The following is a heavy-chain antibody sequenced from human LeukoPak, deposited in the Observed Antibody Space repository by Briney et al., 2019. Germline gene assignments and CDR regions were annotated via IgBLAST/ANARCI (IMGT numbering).Heavy chain of an antibody. Sequence: PSETLSLTCTVSGGSISSSSYYWGWIRQPPGKGLEWIGSIYYSGSTYYNPSLKSRVAISVDTSKNQFSLKLSSVTAADKAVYYCARRVSRERRYYFDYWGQGTLVTVSS. CDR1: GGSISSSSYY. CDR2: IYYSGST. D-gene: IGHD1-1*01. CDR3: ARRVSRERRYYFDY. J-gene: IGHJ4*02. V-gene: IGHV4-39*01.